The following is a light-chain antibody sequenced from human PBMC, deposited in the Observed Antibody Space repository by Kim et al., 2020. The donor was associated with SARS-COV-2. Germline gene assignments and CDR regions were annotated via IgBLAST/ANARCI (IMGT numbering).Light chain of an antibody. Sequence: ALGQTVRITCQGNSLRNDYASWYQQKPGQAPVLVIYTKNNRPSGIPDRFSGSNSEDTASLTITGAQAEDEADYYCNSRDSSGNHWVFGGGTQLTVL. CDR3: NSRDSSGNHWV. J-gene: IGLJ3*02. V-gene: IGLV3-19*01. CDR2: TKN. CDR1: SLRNDY.